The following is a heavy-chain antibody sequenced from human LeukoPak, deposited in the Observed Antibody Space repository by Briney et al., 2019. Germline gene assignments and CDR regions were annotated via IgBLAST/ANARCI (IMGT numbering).Heavy chain of an antibody. V-gene: IGHV3-48*03. D-gene: IGHD4-17*01. CDR2: ISSSGSTI. CDR3: ARAGPIDDYGDGYFDY. CDR1: GFTFGDYA. Sequence: PGGSLRLSCTASGFTFGDYAMSWVRQAPGKGLEWVSYISSSGSTIYYADSVKGRFTISRDNAKNSLYLQMNSLRAEDTAVYYCARAGPIDDYGDGYFDYWGQGTLVTVSS. J-gene: IGHJ4*02.